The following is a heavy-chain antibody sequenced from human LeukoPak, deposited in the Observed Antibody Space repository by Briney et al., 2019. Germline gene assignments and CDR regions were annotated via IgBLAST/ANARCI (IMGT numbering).Heavy chain of an antibody. Sequence: ASVKVSCKASGGTFSSYAISWVRQAPGQGLEWMGGIIPIFGTANYAQKFQGRVTITADKSTSTAYMELSSLRSEDTAVYYCARDNSVRDEAWWFNPWGQGTLVTVSS. D-gene: IGHD5-24*01. CDR2: IIPIFGTA. V-gene: IGHV1-69*06. CDR3: ARDNSVRDEAWWFNP. J-gene: IGHJ5*02. CDR1: GGTFSSYA.